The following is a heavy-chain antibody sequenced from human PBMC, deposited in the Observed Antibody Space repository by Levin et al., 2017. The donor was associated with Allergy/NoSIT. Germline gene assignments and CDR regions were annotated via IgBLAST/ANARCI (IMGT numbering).Heavy chain of an antibody. CDR2: TYSGGST. J-gene: IGHJ6*04. CDR3: ARTYYDVLTSQMDL. CDR1: GFTVRSNY. Sequence: GGSLRLSCAASGFTVRSNYMSWVRQAPGKGLEWVSLTYSGGSTYYSNPERGRFTITRENSKNTLYLQMSSLRPDETAVYYCARTYYDVLTSQMDLWGEGTTVTVSS. V-gene: IGHV3-66*02. D-gene: IGHD3-9*01.